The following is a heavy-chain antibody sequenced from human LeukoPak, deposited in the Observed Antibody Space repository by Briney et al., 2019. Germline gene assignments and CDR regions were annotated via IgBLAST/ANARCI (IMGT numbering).Heavy chain of an antibody. J-gene: IGHJ5*02. CDR2: IIPIFGTA. V-gene: IGHV1-69*05. CDR1: GGTFSSYA. CDR3: ASSPRGWLQP. Sequence: SVKVSCKASGGTFSSYAISWVRQAPGQGLEWMGAIIPIFGTANYAPKFKGRVTITTDESTSTAYMELSSLRSQDTAVYYCASSPRGWLQPWGQGTLVTVSS. D-gene: IGHD5-24*01.